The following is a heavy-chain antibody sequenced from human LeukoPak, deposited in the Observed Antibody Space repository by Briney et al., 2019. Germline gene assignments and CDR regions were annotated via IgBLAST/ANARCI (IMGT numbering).Heavy chain of an antibody. CDR3: AKGYREDKEWLADY. CDR2: ISSSGSTI. Sequence: PGGSLRLSCAASGFTFSSYEMNWVRQAPGKGLEWVSYISSSGSTIYYADSVKGRFTISRDNAKNSLYLQMNSLRAEDTALYYCAKGYREDKEWLADYWGQGTLVTVSS. J-gene: IGHJ4*02. V-gene: IGHV3-48*03. CDR1: GFTFSSYE. D-gene: IGHD3-3*01.